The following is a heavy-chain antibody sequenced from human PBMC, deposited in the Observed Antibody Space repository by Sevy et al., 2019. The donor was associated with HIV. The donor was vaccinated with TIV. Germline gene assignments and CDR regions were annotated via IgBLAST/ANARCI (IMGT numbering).Heavy chain of an antibody. CDR1: GFTFNNYD. CDR3: AKGWQRWPSDY. CDR2: ISDAGSTA. J-gene: IGHJ4*02. D-gene: IGHD6-25*01. Sequence: GGSLRLSCTASGFTFNNYDMAWVRQAPGKGLGWVSSISDAGSTAYYSNSVKGRFTVSRDNPKSTLFLQMNSLRVDDTAVYYCAKGWQRWPSDYWGQGIQVTVSS. V-gene: IGHV3-23*01.